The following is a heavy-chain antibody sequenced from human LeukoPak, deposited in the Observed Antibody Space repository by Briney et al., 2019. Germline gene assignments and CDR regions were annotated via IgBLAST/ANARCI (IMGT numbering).Heavy chain of an antibody. CDR1: GYNFTGYY. J-gene: IGHJ5*02. CDR3: ARAGAVVDNWFDP. CDR2: INPNSGGT. D-gene: IGHD2-15*01. V-gene: IGHV1-2*02. Sequence: ASVKVSCKASGYNFTGYYMHWVRQAPGQGLEWMGWINPNSGGTNYAQKFQGRVTMTRDTSISTAYMELRSLRFDDMAVYYCARAGAVVDNWFDPWGQGTLVTVSS.